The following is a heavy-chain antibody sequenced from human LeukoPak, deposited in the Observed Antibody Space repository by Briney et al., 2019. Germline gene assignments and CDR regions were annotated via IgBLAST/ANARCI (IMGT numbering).Heavy chain of an antibody. J-gene: IGHJ4*02. CDR3: ARSPDILTGENFDY. D-gene: IGHD3-9*01. Sequence: ASVKVSCKASGYTFTSYDINWVRQATGQGLEWMGWMNPNSGNTGYARKFQGRVTMTRDTSIRTAYMEVSRLRSDDTAVYYCARSPDILTGENFDYWGQGTLVTVSS. V-gene: IGHV1-8*01. CDR1: GYTFTSYD. CDR2: MNPNSGNT.